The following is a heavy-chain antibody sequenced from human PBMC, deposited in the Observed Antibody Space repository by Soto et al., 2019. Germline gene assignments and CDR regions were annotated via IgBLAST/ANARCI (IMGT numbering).Heavy chain of an antibody. CDR1: GYTFTDYT. CDR3: ARDLGYCSSTSCYDYYYYYMDV. CDR2: INAVNGNT. J-gene: IGHJ6*03. Sequence: QVQLVQSGAEVKKPGASVKVSCKASGYTFTDYTMHWVRQAPGQRLEWMGWINAVNGNTKYSQKFQCRVTITRDTSASTAYMELSSLRSEDTAVYYCARDLGYCSSTSCYDYYYYYMDVWGKGTTVTVSS. D-gene: IGHD2-2*01. V-gene: IGHV1-3*01.